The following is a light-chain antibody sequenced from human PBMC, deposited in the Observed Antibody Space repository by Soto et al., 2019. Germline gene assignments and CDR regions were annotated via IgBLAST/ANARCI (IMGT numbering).Light chain of an antibody. Sequence: QSVPTEPPSPSGTPGQRVTISFSASSPNIGSNTVNWYQQLPGTAPKLLIYSNNQRRSGVPDRFSGSKSGTSASLASSGLQSEDEADYYCAAWDDSLNGPYVFGTGTKVTVL. CDR2: SNN. J-gene: IGLJ1*01. CDR1: SPNIGSNT. CDR3: AAWDDSLNGPYV. V-gene: IGLV1-44*01.